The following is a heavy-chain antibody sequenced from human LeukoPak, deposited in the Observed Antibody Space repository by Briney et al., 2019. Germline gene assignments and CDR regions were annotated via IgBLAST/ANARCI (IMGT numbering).Heavy chain of an antibody. CDR1: GIIFSTYA. V-gene: IGHV3-48*04. D-gene: IGHD3-3*01. J-gene: IGHJ4*02. Sequence: GGSLRLSCEFYGIIFSTYAMNWVRQAPGKGREWISYISGSSSGSTSIIHYADSVKGRFTISRDNAKNSLHLQMDSLSAEDKAVYYCARDFWSGYYTEDWGQGALVIVSS. CDR3: ARDFWSGYYTED. CDR2: ISGSSSGSTSII.